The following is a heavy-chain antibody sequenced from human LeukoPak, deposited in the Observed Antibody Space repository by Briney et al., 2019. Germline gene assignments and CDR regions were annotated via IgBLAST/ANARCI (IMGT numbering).Heavy chain of an antibody. CDR1: GYRFTTYW. CDR3: ARQITDQSSGYDSIDY. Sequence: GESLKISLKGSGYRFTTYWIGWVRQMPGKGLEWMGIIYPADSDTRYRPSFEGQVTISADKSLTTAYLQWSSLKASDTAMYYCARQITDQSSGYDSIDYWGQASHLSDSS. CDR2: IYPADSDT. V-gene: IGHV5-51*01. J-gene: IGHJ4*02. D-gene: IGHD5-12*01.